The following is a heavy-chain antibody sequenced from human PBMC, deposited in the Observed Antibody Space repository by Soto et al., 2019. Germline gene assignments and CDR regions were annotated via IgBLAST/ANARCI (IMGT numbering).Heavy chain of an antibody. CDR1: GCTFTSYD. Sequence: GASVKVSCKASGCTFTSYDINWVRQATGQGLEWMGWMNPNSGNTGYAQKFQGRVTMTRNTSISTAYMELSSLRSEDTAVYYCARVLIVPGPQQLAAMYNWFDPWGQGTLVTVSS. V-gene: IGHV1-8*01. CDR2: MNPNSGNT. J-gene: IGHJ5*02. CDR3: ARVLIVPGPQQLAAMYNWFDP. D-gene: IGHD6-13*01.